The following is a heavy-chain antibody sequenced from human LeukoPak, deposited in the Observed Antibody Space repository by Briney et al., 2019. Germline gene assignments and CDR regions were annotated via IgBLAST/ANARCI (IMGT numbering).Heavy chain of an antibody. V-gene: IGHV1-58*01. CDR2: IVVGSGNT. CDR3: AADLTKDYYYYMDV. CDR1: GFTFTSSA. Sequence: SVKVSCKASGFTFTSSAVQWVRQARGQRLEWIGWIVVGSGNTNYAQKFQERVTITRDMSTSTAYMELSSLRSEDTAVYYCAADLTKDYYYYMDVWGKGTTVTVSS. J-gene: IGHJ6*03. D-gene: IGHD3-9*01.